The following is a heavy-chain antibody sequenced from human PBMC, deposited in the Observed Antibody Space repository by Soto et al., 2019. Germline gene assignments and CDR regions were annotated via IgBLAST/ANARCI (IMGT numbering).Heavy chain of an antibody. D-gene: IGHD3-22*01. V-gene: IGHV4-39*07. CDR1: GGSISSSSYY. CDR2: IYYSGST. CDR3: AGDGSYYGSSGYYYAYYYYGMDV. Sequence: SETLSLTCTVSGGSISSSSYYWGWIRQPPGKGLEWIGSIYYSGSTYYNPSLKSRVTISVDTSKNQFSLKLSSVTAADTPVYYCAGDGSYYGSSGYYYAYYYYGMDVWGKGTTVTVSS. J-gene: IGHJ6*04.